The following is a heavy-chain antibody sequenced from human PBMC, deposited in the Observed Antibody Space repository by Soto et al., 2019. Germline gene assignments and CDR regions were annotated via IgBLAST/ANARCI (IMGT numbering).Heavy chain of an antibody. CDR3: AKRGVDTFGLSY. D-gene: IGHD3-10*01. CDR1: GFTFSSFW. CDR2: INTDGSST. Sequence: EVQLVESGGGIVQPGGSLRLSCAVSGFTFSSFWMHWVRQAPGEGLVWVSRINTDGSSTSYADSVKGRFTISRDNAKKTLYLQMNSLRVEDTAMYYCAKRGVDTFGLSYWGQGTLVTVSS. V-gene: IGHV3-74*01. J-gene: IGHJ4*02.